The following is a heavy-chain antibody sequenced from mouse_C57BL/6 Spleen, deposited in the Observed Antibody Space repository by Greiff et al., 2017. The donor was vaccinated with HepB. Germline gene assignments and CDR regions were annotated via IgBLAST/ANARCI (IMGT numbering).Heavy chain of an antibody. J-gene: IGHJ1*03. CDR1: GYTFTSYW. Sequence: VKLMESGAELAKPGASVKLSCKASGYTFTSYWMHWVKQRPGQGLEWIGYINPSSGYTKYNQKFKDKATLTADKSSSTAYMQLSSLTYEDSAVYYCASYYGSSYWYFDVWGTGTTVTVSA. V-gene: IGHV1-7*01. D-gene: IGHD1-1*01. CDR3: ASYYGSSYWYFDV. CDR2: INPSSGYT.